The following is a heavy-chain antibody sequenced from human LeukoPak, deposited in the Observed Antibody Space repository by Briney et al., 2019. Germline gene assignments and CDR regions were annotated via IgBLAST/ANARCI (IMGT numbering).Heavy chain of an antibody. V-gene: IGHV4-39*07. Sequence: SETLSLTCTVSGGSISSSSYYWGWIRQPPGKGLEWIGSIYYSGSTYYNPSLKSRVTISVDTSKNQFSLKLSSVTAADTAVYYCASEAAGTHYWGQGTLVTVSS. CDR2: IYYSGST. J-gene: IGHJ4*02. CDR3: ASEAAGTHY. CDR1: GGSISSSSYY. D-gene: IGHD6-13*01.